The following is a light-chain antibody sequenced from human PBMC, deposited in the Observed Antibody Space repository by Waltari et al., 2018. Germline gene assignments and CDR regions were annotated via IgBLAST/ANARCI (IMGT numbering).Light chain of an antibody. Sequence: IVLTQSPDTLSLSPGQRATLSCRASQTINNNFLVWYPQKPVQAPRIISNVASSRATGFPARFSGSGSGTDFTLTISSLKPEDSAVYYCQQYDGSVLTFGGGTKVEI. CDR2: VAS. V-gene: IGKV3-20*01. CDR1: QTINNNF. J-gene: IGKJ4*01. CDR3: QQYDGSVLT.